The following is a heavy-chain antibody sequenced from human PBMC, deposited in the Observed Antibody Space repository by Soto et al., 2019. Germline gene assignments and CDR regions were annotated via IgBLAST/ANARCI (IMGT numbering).Heavy chain of an antibody. CDR3: ATIAVGITIFGVVIFSEGSSHDRYYMDV. D-gene: IGHD3-3*01. CDR1: GFTFSSYA. V-gene: IGHV3-23*01. Sequence: GGSLRLSCAASGFTFSSYAMSWVRQAPGKGLEWVSAISGSGGSTYYADSVKGRFTISRDNSKNTLYLQMNSLRAEDTAVYYCATIAVGITIFGVVIFSEGSSHDRYYMDVWGKGTTVTVSS. CDR2: ISGSGGST. J-gene: IGHJ6*03.